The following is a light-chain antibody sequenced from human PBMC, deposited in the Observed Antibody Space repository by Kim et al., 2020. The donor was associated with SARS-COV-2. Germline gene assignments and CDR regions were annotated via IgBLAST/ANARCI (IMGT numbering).Light chain of an antibody. CDR1: QSVSSSY. CDR3: QQYGSSPLT. V-gene: IGKV3-20*01. J-gene: IGKJ4*01. Sequence: SPGDRATLSCMASQSVSSSYLAWYQQKPGQAPRLLIYGASSRATGIPDRFSGSGSGTDFTLTISRLEPEDFAVYYCQQYGSSPLTFGGGTKVDIK. CDR2: GAS.